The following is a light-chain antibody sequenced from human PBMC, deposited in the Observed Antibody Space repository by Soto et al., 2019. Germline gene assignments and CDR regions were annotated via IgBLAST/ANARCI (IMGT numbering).Light chain of an antibody. CDR3: QQFCGSPLYT. Sequence: EIVLTQSPGTLSLSPGERATLSCRASQSVNSIYLAWYQQKPGQAPRLLIHGSSNRATGTSERFSGGGSGTDFTLTISRLEPEDSAVYYCQQFCGSPLYTFGQGTKLEIK. CDR2: GSS. V-gene: IGKV3-20*01. J-gene: IGKJ2*01. CDR1: QSVNSIY.